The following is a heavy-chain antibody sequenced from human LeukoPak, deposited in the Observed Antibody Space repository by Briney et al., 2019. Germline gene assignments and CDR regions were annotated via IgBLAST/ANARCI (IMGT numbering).Heavy chain of an antibody. CDR2: IYYSGST. J-gene: IGHJ4*02. D-gene: IGHD3-10*01. CDR3: ARAPTMVRGIIIKALYYFDY. CDR1: GGSISSYY. V-gene: IGHV4-59*12. Sequence: SEPLSLTCTVSGGSISSYYWSWIRQPPGKGLEWIGYIYYSGSTNYNPSLKSRVTISVDTSKNQFSLKLSSVTAADTAVYYCARAPTMVRGIIIKALYYFDYWGQGTLVTVSS.